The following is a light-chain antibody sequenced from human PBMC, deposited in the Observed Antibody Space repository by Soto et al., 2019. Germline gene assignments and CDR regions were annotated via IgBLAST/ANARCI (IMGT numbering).Light chain of an antibody. Sequence: DIEFTQSPSTLSGSVGERATISCRASQSISNSLALYQQKPGQAPTLIINDAFNRATGIPARFSGSGSATDFTLPISGLQPEDVAAYYCQQRYNSSPAFGQGTKVDIK. V-gene: IGKV3-11*01. CDR2: DAF. J-gene: IGKJ1*01. CDR3: QQRYNSSPA. CDR1: QSISNS.